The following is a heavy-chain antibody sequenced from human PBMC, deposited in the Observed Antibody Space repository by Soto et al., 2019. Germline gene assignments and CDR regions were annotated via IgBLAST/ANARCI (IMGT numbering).Heavy chain of an antibody. J-gene: IGHJ4*02. D-gene: IGHD3-16*02. CDR3: ARVTHLGELSLMVDY. CDR1: GGSISSGGYY. V-gene: IGHV4-31*03. CDR2: IYYSGST. Sequence: SETLSLTCTVSGGSISSGGYYWSWIRQHPGKGLEWIGYIYYSGSTYYNPSLKSRVTISVDTSKNQFSLKLSSVTAADTAVYYCARVTHLGELSLMVDYWGQGTLVTVSS.